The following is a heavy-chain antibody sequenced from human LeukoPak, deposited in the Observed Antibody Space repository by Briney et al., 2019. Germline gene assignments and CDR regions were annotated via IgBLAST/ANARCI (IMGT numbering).Heavy chain of an antibody. V-gene: IGHV4-4*07. CDR1: GGSINSYY. D-gene: IGHD4-23*01. CDR3: ARGGKATVVTM. J-gene: IGHJ4*02. Sequence: SETLSLTCTVSGGSINSYYWTWIRQSAGKGLEWIGRMYSSGSTNYNSSLKSRVSMSVDTSKNQLSVKLTSVTAADTAVYYCARGGKATVVTMWGQGILVTVSS. CDR2: MYSSGST.